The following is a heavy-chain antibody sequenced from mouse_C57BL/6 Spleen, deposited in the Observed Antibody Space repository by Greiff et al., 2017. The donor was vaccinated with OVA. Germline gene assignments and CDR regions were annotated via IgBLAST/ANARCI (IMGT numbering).Heavy chain of an antibody. V-gene: IGHV1-61*01. D-gene: IGHD2-3*01. CDR3: ASGGFYDGYYVAWFAY. Sequence: QVQLQQPGAELVRPGSSVKLSCKASGYTFTSYWMDWVKQRPGQGLEWIGNIYPSDSETHYNQKFKDKATLTVDKSSSTAYMQLSSLTSEDSAVYYCASGGFYDGYYVAWFAYWGQGTLVTVSA. CDR1: GYTFTSYW. J-gene: IGHJ3*01. CDR2: IYPSDSET.